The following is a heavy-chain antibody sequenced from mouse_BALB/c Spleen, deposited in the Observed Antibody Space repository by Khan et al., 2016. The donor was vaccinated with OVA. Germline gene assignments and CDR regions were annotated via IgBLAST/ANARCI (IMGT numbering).Heavy chain of an antibody. CDR2: ISYSGTT. Sequence: EVQLQESGHGLVKPSQSLSLTCTVTGFSITSDYAWNWIRQFPGNKLEWMGYISYSGTTSYNPSLKSRISFTRDTSKNQFFLPLNSVTTEDTATYYGARSLYYYYAYAMDYWGQGTSGTVSS. CDR1: GFSITSDYA. V-gene: IGHV3-2*02. J-gene: IGHJ4*01. D-gene: IGHD2-4*01. CDR3: ARSLYYYYAYAMDY.